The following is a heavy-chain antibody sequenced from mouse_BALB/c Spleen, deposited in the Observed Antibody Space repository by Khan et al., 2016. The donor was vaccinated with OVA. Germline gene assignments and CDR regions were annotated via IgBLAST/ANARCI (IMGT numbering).Heavy chain of an antibody. CDR1: GFSLSSYN. D-gene: IGHD2-14*01. Sequence: VQVVESGPGLVAPSQSLSITCTVSGFSLSSYNIHWVRQPPGKGLEWLGMIWGGGDTDYNSTLKSRLSISKDNSKSQGVLTGNSRQTDDSAMYYCARAYYRYDSYYAMDYWGQGTSVTVFS. CDR2: IWGGGDT. J-gene: IGHJ4*01. CDR3: ARAYYRYDSYYAMDY. V-gene: IGHV2-6-4*01.